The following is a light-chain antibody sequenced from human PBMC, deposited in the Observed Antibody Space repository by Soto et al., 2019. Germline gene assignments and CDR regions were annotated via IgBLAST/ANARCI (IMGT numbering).Light chain of an antibody. CDR2: GAS. CDR3: QQYNNWPPST. Sequence: EIVMTQSPAILSVSPGERATLSCRASQTVGNNLAWYQQRPGQAPRLLIYGASTRAPGFPARFSGSGSGTEFTLTISSLQSEDFAGYYCQQYNNWPPSTFGQGTKLEIK. CDR1: QTVGNN. J-gene: IGKJ2*02. V-gene: IGKV3-15*01.